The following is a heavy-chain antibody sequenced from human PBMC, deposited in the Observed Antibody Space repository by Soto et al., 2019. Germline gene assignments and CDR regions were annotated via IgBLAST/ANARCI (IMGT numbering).Heavy chain of an antibody. V-gene: IGHV3-48*03. CDR1: GFTFSNSE. CDR3: ARDSGYGSGTSVNHYLDC. J-gene: IGHJ4*01. Sequence: PGGSLRLSCVGSGFTFSNSEINWVRQAPGKGLEWISYIRHSAHIYYADAVKGRFTMSRDNAKNSLYLQMDSLRAEDTAVYYCARDSGYGSGTSVNHYLDCWGHGTLVTVSS. CDR2: IRHSAHI. D-gene: IGHD3-10*01.